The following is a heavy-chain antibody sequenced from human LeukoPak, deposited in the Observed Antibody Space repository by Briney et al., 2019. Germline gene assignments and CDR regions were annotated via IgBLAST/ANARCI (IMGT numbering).Heavy chain of an antibody. Sequence: GGSLRLSCAASGFTVSSNYMSWVRQAPGKGLEWVSVIYSGGSTYYADSVKGRFTISRDNSKNTLYLQMNSLRAEDTAVYYCAREEVGATTYYFDYWGQGTLVTVSS. CDR3: AREEVGATTYYFDY. CDR1: GFTVSSNY. CDR2: IYSGGST. V-gene: IGHV3-66*01. D-gene: IGHD1-26*01. J-gene: IGHJ4*02.